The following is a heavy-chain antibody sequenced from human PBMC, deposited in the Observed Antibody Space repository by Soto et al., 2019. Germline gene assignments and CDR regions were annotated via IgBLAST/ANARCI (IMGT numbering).Heavy chain of an antibody. J-gene: IGHJ5*02. D-gene: IGHD6-19*01. CDR1: SSSSSSSRYY. CDR3: APSGWYNGSDP. Sequence: DPLAPSSAISSSSSSSSRYYWRWIRQPPRKGLEWIGSIYYSGSTYYNPSLKSRVTISVDTSKNQFSLELSSVTAADTAVYYLAPSGWYNGSDPRGHG. CDR2: IYYSGST. V-gene: IGHV4-39*01.